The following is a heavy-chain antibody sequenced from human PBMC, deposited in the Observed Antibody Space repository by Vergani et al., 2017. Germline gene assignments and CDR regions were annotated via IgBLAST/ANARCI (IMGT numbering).Heavy chain of an antibody. D-gene: IGHD2/OR15-2a*01. CDR3: VRHSWFRSCKSVNCSSWDY. Sequence: EVQLVESGGGLIHPGGSLSLSCEGSGFSFSGYWMHWVRQSPEKGLVWVSRIKSDGSITNYADSVKGRFTISRDNAKNTLYLEMNSLRGDDTAIYYCVRHSWFRSCKSVNCSSWDYWGQGTPVTVSS. V-gene: IGHV3-74*01. CDR1: GFSFSGYW. CDR2: IKSDGSIT. J-gene: IGHJ4*02.